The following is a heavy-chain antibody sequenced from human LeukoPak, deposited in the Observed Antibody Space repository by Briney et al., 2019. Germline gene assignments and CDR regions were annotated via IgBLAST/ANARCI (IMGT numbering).Heavy chain of an antibody. CDR3: ARRGSSGWYSDY. D-gene: IGHD6-19*01. CDR2: INAGNGNT. V-gene: IGHV1-3*01. Sequence: ASVKVSCKASGYTFTSYAMHWVRQAPGQRLEWMGWINAGNGNTKYSQKFQGRVTITRDTSESTAYMELSSLRSEDTAVYYCARRGSSGWYSDYWGQGTLVTVSS. J-gene: IGHJ4*02. CDR1: GYTFTSYA.